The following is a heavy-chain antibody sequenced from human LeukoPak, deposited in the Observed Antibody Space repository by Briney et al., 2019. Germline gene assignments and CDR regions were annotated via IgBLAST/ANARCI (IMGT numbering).Heavy chain of an antibody. CDR3: ATDLEYGVRGVNPY. CDR2: FDPEDGET. D-gene: IGHD3-10*01. CDR1: GYTFTGYY. Sequence: PVASVKVSCKASGYTFTGYYMHWVRQAPGKGLEWMGGFDPEDGETIYAQKFQGRVTMTEDTSTDTAYMELSSLRSEDTAVYYCATDLEYGVRGVNPYWGQGTLVTVSS. V-gene: IGHV1-24*01. J-gene: IGHJ4*02.